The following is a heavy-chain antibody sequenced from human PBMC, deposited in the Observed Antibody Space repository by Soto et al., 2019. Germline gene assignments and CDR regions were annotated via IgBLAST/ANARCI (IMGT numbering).Heavy chain of an antibody. CDR1: GYTFTSYG. Sequence: ASVKVSCKASGYTFTSYGISWVRQAPGQGLEWMGWISAYNGNTNYAQKLQGRVTMTTDTSTSTAYMELRSLRSDDTAVYYCARDPPSLRFLEWTSGWFDPWGQGTLVTVSS. CDR3: ARDPPSLRFLEWTSGWFDP. D-gene: IGHD3-3*01. V-gene: IGHV1-18*01. CDR2: ISAYNGNT. J-gene: IGHJ5*02.